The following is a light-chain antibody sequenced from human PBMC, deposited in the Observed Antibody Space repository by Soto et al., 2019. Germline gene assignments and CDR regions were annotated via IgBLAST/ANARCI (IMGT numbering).Light chain of an antibody. CDR3: QQYNKWPIT. CDR2: GAS. CDR1: QNVNNL. Sequence: IVLTQSPASLSVSPGEGATLSCRASQNVNNLLAWYQQKPGRPPRLLIYGASTRATGIPARFSGSGSGTELTLSISSLQSEDFAVYYCQQYNKWPITFGLGTRLE. V-gene: IGKV3-15*01. J-gene: IGKJ5*01.